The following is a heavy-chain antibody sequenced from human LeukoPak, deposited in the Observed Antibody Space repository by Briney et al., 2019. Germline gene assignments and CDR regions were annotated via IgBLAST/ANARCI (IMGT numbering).Heavy chain of an antibody. CDR2: ISGSGGST. Sequence: GGSLRLSCAASGFTFSNYAMGWVRQAPGKGLEWVSAISGSGGSTYYADSVKGRFTFSRDNSKYTLYLQMNSLRAEDTAVYYCAKGASSSWYDYWGQGTLVTVSS. CDR3: AKGASSSWYDY. CDR1: GFTFSNYA. V-gene: IGHV3-23*01. J-gene: IGHJ4*02. D-gene: IGHD6-13*01.